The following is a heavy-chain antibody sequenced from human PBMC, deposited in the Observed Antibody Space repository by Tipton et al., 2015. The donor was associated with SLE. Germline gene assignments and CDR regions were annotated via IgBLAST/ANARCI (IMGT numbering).Heavy chain of an antibody. CDR3: ARDPLYGALDY. Sequence: SLRLSCAASGFTFSRSWMSWVRQSPGKGLEWVAEIKEDGTKIAYVDSVKGRFTISRDNAKNSLYLQMNSLRVEDTVVYYCARDPLYGALDYWGRGTTVTVSS. D-gene: IGHD2-8*01. J-gene: IGHJ4*03. CDR2: IKEDGTKI. CDR1: GFTFSRSW. V-gene: IGHV3-7*01.